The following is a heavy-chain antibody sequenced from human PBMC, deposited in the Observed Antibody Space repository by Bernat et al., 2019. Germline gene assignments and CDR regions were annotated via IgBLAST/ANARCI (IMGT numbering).Heavy chain of an antibody. J-gene: IGHJ1*01. CDR1: GFTFNGYS. V-gene: IGHV3-64D*06. D-gene: IGHD3-16*01. CDR2: IGHFGDGA. Sequence: EVQLVVSGGNLVQPGGSLRLSCSASGFTFNGYSMHWVRQAPGKGLEYVAEIGHFGDGAYYADSVKGRFTISRDNSKNMLFLQMSSLRAEDTAVYYCVRDRHVSHDDWGQGTLVTVSS. CDR3: VRDRHVSHDD.